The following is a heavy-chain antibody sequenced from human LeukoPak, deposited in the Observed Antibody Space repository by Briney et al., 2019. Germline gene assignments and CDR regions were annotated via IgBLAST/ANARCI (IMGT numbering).Heavy chain of an antibody. CDR2: IYYSGST. D-gene: IGHD6-19*01. V-gene: IGHV4-39*07. CDR3: ARKVIAVAGKFY. J-gene: IGHJ4*02. Sequence: SETLSLTCTVSGGSISSSSYYWGWIRQPPGKGLEWIGSIYYSGSTYYNPSLKSRVTISVDKSKNQFSLKLSSVTAADTAVYYCARKVIAVAGKFYWGQGTLVTVSS. CDR1: GGSISSSSYY.